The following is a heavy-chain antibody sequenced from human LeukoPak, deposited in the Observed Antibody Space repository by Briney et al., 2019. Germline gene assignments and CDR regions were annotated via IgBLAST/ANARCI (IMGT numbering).Heavy chain of an antibody. D-gene: IGHD3-3*01. J-gene: IGHJ4*02. CDR3: ARGDYDFWSGNWRFDT. V-gene: IGHV4-59*02. CDR1: GASVSGYY. CDR2: VYYNGNT. Sequence: SETLSLTCAVSGASVSGYYWSWIRQAPGRGPEYIGNVYYNGNTNYNPSLKSRVAISVDASKNQFSLKVDSVTTADTAVYYCARGDYDFWSGNWRFDTWGQGTLVTVSS.